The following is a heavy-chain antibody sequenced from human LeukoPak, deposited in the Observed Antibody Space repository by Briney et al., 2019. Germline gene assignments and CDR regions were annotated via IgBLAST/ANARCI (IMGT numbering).Heavy chain of an antibody. V-gene: IGHV3-23*01. CDR2: ISGSGGST. CDR3: AKDQVTMIVVVIAPNYFDY. D-gene: IGHD3-22*01. J-gene: IGHJ4*02. CDR1: GFTFDDYA. Sequence: GRSLRLSCAASGFTFDDYAMHWVRQAPGKGLEWVSAISGSGGSTYYADSVKGRFTISRDNSKNTLYLQMNSLRAEDTAVYYCAKDQVTMIVVVIAPNYFDYWGQGTLVTVSS.